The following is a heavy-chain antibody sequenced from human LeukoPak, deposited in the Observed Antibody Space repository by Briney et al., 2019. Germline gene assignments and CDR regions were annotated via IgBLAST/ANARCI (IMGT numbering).Heavy chain of an antibody. V-gene: IGHV3-23*01. CDR2: ISGSGGST. Sequence: GGSLRLSCAASGFTFSSYAMSWVRQAPGKGLEWVSTISGSGGSTYYADSVKVRFTTSRDNSKNTLYLQMNSLRAEDTAVYYCAKGKFNIVVVPAAILAFDIWGQGTMVTVSS. CDR3: AKGKFNIVVVPAAILAFDI. CDR1: GFTFSSYA. D-gene: IGHD2-2*02. J-gene: IGHJ3*02.